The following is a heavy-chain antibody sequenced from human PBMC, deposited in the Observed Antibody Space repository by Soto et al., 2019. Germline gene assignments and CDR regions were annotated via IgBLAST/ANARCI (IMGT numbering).Heavy chain of an antibody. V-gene: IGHV1-3*01. CDR2: INPDNGNT. Sequence: QVQLVQSGAEVRKPGASGNISCRASGFSFSDNLINWVRQAPGQSLEWMGWINPDNGNTRSSQTFQGRVTISRHSSASIAYVEVSDLTSEDTAVYYCARDILSVCPRANDAFDVWGQGTMVTVSS. J-gene: IGHJ3*01. CDR3: ARDILSVCPRANDAFDV. CDR1: GFSFSDNL.